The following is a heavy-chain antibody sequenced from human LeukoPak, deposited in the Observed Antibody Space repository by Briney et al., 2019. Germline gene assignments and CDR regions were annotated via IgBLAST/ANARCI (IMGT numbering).Heavy chain of an antibody. V-gene: IGHV4-38-2*02. D-gene: IGHD6-19*01. CDR1: GYSISSGYY. Sequence: SETLSLTRTVSGYSISSGYYWGWIRQPPGKGLEWIGSIYHSGSTYYNPSLKSRVTISVDTSKNQFSLKLSSVTAADTAVYYCARDKGSGRPRPYNWFDPWGQGTLVTVSS. CDR2: IYHSGST. CDR3: ARDKGSGRPRPYNWFDP. J-gene: IGHJ5*02.